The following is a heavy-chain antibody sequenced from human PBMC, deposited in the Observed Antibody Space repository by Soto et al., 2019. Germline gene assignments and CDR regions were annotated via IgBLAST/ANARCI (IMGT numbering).Heavy chain of an antibody. V-gene: IGHV4-4*07. D-gene: IGHD2-2*01. CDR3: ARACSSNSCYDVFDY. J-gene: IGHJ4*02. CDR1: GGSISSYY. CDR2: IYTSGST. Sequence: PSETLSLTCTVSGGSISSYYWSWVRPPAGKGLEWIGRIYTSGSTNYNPSLKSRVTMSVDTSKNQFSLKLSSVTAADTAVYYCARACSSNSCYDVFDYWGQGTLVTVSS.